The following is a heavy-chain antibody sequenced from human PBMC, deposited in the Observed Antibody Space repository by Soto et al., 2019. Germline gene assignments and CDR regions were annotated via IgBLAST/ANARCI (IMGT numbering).Heavy chain of an antibody. V-gene: IGHV1-8*01. CDR2: MNPNSGNT. J-gene: IGHJ6*02. Sequence: ASVKVSCKASGYTFTSYDINWVRQTTGQGLEWMGWMNPNSGNTGYAQKFQGRVTMTRNTSISTAYMELSSLRSEDTAVYYCARGAGANYYYYYGMDVWGQGTTVTVSS. D-gene: IGHD1-26*01. CDR3: ARGAGANYYYYYGMDV. CDR1: GYTFTSYD.